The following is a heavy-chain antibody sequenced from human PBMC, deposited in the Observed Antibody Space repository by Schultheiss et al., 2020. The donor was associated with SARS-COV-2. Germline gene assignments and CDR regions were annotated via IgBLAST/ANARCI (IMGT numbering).Heavy chain of an antibody. Sequence: GGSLRLSCAASGFTFSSYAMSWIRQAPGKGLEWVSYISSSGSTIYYADSVKGRFTISRDNAKNSLYLQMNSLRAEDTAAYYCARDTSGYSYGPRDYGMDVWGQGTTVTVSS. CDR1: GFTFSSYA. V-gene: IGHV3-11*01. J-gene: IGHJ6*02. CDR3: ARDTSGYSYGPRDYGMDV. D-gene: IGHD5-18*01. CDR2: ISSSGSTI.